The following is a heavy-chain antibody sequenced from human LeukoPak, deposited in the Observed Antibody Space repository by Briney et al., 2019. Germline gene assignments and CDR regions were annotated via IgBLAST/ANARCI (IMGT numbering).Heavy chain of an antibody. D-gene: IGHD1-26*01. V-gene: IGHV4-59*01. CDR3: TRLSLQEVGATQTYYLDY. CDR1: GRSISNYY. CDR2: IYSGGNT. J-gene: IGHJ4*02. Sequence: SETLSLTCTVSGRSISNYYWSWIRQPPGKGLEWIGYIYSGGNTNYNPSLKSRVTISVDTSKIQFSLKLSSVTAADTAVYYCTRLSLQEVGATQTYYLDYWGQGTLVTVSS.